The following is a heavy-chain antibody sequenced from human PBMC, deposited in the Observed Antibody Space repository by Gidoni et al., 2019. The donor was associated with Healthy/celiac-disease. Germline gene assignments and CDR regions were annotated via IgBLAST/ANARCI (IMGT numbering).Heavy chain of an antibody. CDR1: GVTFSSYG. V-gene: IGHV3-30*18. J-gene: IGHJ4*02. CDR2: ISYDGSNK. D-gene: IGHD3-10*01. CDR3: AKGRVDAAIDY. Sequence: QVQLVESGGGVVQPGRSLRLPCAAAGVTFSSYGMHWVLQAPGQGLEWVAVISYDGSNKYYAVSVKGRFTISRDNSKNTLYLQVNSLSAEDTAVYYCAKGRVDAAIDYWGQGTLVTVSS.